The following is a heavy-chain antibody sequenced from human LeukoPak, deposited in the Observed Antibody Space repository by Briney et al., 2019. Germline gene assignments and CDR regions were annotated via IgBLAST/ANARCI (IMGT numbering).Heavy chain of an antibody. Sequence: PSEILSLTCTVSGGSISSYYWSWIRQPPGKGLEWIGYIYYSGSTNYNPSLKSRVTISVDTSKNQFSLKLSSVTAADTAVYYCAREGWLRDFDYWGQGTLVTVSS. J-gene: IGHJ4*02. D-gene: IGHD5-12*01. V-gene: IGHV4-59*01. CDR3: AREGWLRDFDY. CDR1: GGSISSYY. CDR2: IYYSGST.